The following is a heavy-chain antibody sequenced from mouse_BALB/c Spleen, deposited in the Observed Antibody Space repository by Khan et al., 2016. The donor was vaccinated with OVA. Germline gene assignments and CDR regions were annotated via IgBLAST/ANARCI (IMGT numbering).Heavy chain of an antibody. CDR2: IWSDGRT. CDR1: GFSLTSYA. V-gene: IGHV2-6-2*01. Sequence: QVQLKQSGPDLVAPSQSLSITCTVSGFSLTSYAIHWVRQPPGKGLEWLVVIWSDGRTTYNSALKSRLSISKDNSKSQVFLKINSLQTDDTAMYYCARHQFPLSMDSWGHGTSVTVSS. CDR3: ARHQFPLSMDS. J-gene: IGHJ4*01.